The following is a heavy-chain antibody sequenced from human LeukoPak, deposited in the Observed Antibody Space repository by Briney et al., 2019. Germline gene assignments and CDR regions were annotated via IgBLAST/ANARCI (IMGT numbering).Heavy chain of an antibody. J-gene: IGHJ4*02. CDR2: INPNGGGT. Sequence: GASVKVSCKASGYTFTSYYIHWVRQAPGQGLEWMGMINPNGGGTNYAQKFQDRVIMTSDTSTSTVYMEVSSLTSEDMAVYYCARSKGIRAIDYWGQGTLVTVSS. CDR3: ARSKGIRAIDY. D-gene: IGHD2-2*01. V-gene: IGHV1-46*01. CDR1: GYTFTSYY.